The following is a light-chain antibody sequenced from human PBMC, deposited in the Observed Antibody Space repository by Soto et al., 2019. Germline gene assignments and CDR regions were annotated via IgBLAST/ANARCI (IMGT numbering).Light chain of an antibody. CDR3: HQYGISPLT. CDR2: GAS. CDR1: QSVSSSY. J-gene: IGKJ4*01. Sequence: EIVLTQSPGTLSLSPGERATLSCRASQSVSSSYLAWYQQKPGLAPRLLIFGASNRATGIPDRFTGSGSGTDFTLTISRLEPEDFAVYYCHQYGISPLTFGGGTKVEVK. V-gene: IGKV3-20*01.